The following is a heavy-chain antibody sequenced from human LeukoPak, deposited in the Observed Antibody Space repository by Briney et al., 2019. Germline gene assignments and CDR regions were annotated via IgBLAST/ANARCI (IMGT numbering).Heavy chain of an antibody. J-gene: IGHJ2*01. Sequence: ASVKVSCKASGYTFTNYYISWVRQAPGQGLEWMGWMNPAGADAGYAQKFQGRMTLTRDTSVSTVYMELDSLTSEDTAVYYCARGAVTTAVHWHFSLWGRGTLVTVSS. CDR3: ARGAVTTAVHWHFSL. D-gene: IGHD4-17*01. CDR2: MNPAGADA. V-gene: IGHV1-8*01. CDR1: GYTFTNYY.